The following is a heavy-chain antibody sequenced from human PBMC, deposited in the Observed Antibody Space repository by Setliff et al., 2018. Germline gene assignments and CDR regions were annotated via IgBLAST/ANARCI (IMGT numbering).Heavy chain of an antibody. CDR3: VREGVDSRSSTDYRYYMDV. CDR2: TIPMFGTT. Sequence: SVKVSCKASGATFISYGISWVRQAPGQGLEWMGGTIPMFGTTEYAQKFQGRLTIITDESTNTAFMQLSSLRSDDTAVYYCVREGVDSRSSTDYRYYMDVWGKGTTVTVSS. D-gene: IGHD3-22*01. CDR1: GATFISYG. V-gene: IGHV1-69*05. J-gene: IGHJ6*03.